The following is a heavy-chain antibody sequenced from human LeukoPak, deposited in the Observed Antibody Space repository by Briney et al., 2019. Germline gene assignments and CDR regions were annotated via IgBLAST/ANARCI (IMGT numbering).Heavy chain of an antibody. D-gene: IGHD2-2*01. V-gene: IGHV4-34*01. CDR2: INHSGST. J-gene: IGHJ6*02. CDR3: AVSSTSCCDYGMDV. Sequence: SETLSLTCAVYGVSFSGYYWSWIRQPPGKGLEWIGEINHSGSTNYNPSLKSRVTISVDTSKNQFSLKLSSVTAADTAVYYCAVSSTSCCDYGMDVWGQGTTVTVSS. CDR1: GVSFSGYY.